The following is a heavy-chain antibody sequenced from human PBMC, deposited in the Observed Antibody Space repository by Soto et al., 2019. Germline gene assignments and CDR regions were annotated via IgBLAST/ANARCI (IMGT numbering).Heavy chain of an antibody. CDR2: ISGSGGGT. J-gene: IGHJ4*02. CDR1: GLPFSSYA. D-gene: IGHD6-13*01. CDR3: AKAPTPGIAAAGPFDY. V-gene: IGHV3-23*01. Sequence: PGGSLRLSCAASGLPFSSYAMSWVRQAPGKGLEWVSAISGSGGGTYYADSVKGRFTISRDNSKNTLYLQMNSLRAEDTAVYYCAKAPTPGIAAAGPFDYWGQGTLVTVSS.